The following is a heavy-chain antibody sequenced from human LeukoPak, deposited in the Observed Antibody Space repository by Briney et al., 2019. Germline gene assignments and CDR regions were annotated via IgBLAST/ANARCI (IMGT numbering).Heavy chain of an antibody. V-gene: IGHV4-34*01. J-gene: IGHJ4*02. CDR3: ARVAAAGTGIYYFDY. D-gene: IGHD6-13*01. CDR2: INHSGST. Sequence: XRQPPGXXXXXXXXINHSGSTNYNPSLKSRVTISVDTSKNQFSLKLSSVTAADTAVYYCARVAAAGTGIYYFDYWGQGTLVTVSS.